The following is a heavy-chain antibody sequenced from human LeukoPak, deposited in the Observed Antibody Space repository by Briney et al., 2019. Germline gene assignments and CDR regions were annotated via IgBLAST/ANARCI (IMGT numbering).Heavy chain of an antibody. V-gene: IGHV4-4*07. CDR3: ARGPGGFGELSLDY. CDR1: GGSISSYY. J-gene: IGHJ4*02. D-gene: IGHD3-10*01. Sequence: PSETLSLTCTVSGGSISSYYWSWIRQPAGKGPEWIGRIYSGGSTNYNPSLKSRVTMSVDTSKNKFSLNLSSVTAADTAVYYCARGPGGFGELSLDYWGQGTLVTVSS. CDR2: IYSGGST.